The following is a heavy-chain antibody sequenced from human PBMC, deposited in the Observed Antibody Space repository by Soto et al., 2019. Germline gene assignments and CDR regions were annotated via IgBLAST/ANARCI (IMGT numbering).Heavy chain of an antibody. J-gene: IGHJ6*03. CDR3: ARDAYCSGGSCYYMDV. CDR1: GGSISSSSDY. D-gene: IGHD2-15*01. V-gene: IGHV4-39*07. CDR2: IYYSGST. Sequence: SETLSLTCTVSGGSISSSSDYWGWIRQPPGKGLEWIGSIYYSGSTNYNPSLKSRVTISVDTSKNQFSLKLSSVTAADTAVYYCARDAYCSGGSCYYMDVWGKGTTVTVSS.